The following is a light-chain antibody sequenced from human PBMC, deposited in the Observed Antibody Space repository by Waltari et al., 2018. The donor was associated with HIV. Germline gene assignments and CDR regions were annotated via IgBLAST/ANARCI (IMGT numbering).Light chain of an antibody. Sequence: QYVLAQPPSASGTPGQRVAISCSGGNSNLEYNTIHWYQPFPGAAPRLLIYANSQRPSGVPDRFSASKSGTSASLAITGLQTEDEAHYYCATWDDNLRGLLFGGGTKVTVL. CDR2: ANS. CDR1: NSNLEYNT. V-gene: IGLV1-44*01. J-gene: IGLJ3*02. CDR3: ATWDDNLRGLL.